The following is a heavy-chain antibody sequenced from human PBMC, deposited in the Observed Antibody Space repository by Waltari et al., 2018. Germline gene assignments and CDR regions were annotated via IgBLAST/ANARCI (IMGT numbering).Heavy chain of an antibody. CDR3: ARHPFNYYDSSGYPLDFDY. CDR1: GGSISSSSYY. V-gene: IGHV4-39*07. D-gene: IGHD3-22*01. J-gene: IGHJ4*02. CDR2: IYYSGST. Sequence: QLQLQESGPGLVKPSETLSLTCTVSGGSISSSSYYWGWNRQPPGKGLEWIGSIYYSGSTYYNPSLKSRVTISVDTSKNQFSLKLSSVTAADTAVYYCARHPFNYYDSSGYPLDFDYWGQGTLVTVSS.